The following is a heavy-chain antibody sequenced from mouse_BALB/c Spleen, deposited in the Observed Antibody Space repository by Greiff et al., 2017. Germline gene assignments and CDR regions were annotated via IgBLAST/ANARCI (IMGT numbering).Heavy chain of an antibody. CDR2: ISYSGST. V-gene: IGHV3-2*02. D-gene: IGHD2-3*01. CDR1: GYSITSDYA. J-gene: IGHJ4*01. CDR3: ARSAMMGAMDY. Sequence: DVQLQESGPGLVKPSQSLSLTCTVTGYSITSDYAWNWIRQFPGNKLEWMGYISYSGSTSYNPSLKSRISITRDTSKNQFFLQLNSVTTEDTATYYCARSAMMGAMDYWGQGTSVTVSS.